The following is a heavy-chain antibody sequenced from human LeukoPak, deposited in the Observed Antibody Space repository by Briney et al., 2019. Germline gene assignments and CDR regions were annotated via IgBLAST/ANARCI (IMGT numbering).Heavy chain of an antibody. Sequence: ASVKVSCKASGYTFTNYGINWVRQAPGQGLEWMGWISAYNGNTNYAQKLQGRVTMTTDTSTSTAYMELRSLRSDDTAVYYCARARLPDLFGVDYYYMDVWGKGTTVTVSS. CDR2: ISAYNGNT. CDR3: ARARLPDLFGVDYYYMDV. V-gene: IGHV1-18*01. CDR1: GYTFTNYG. D-gene: IGHD3-10*02. J-gene: IGHJ6*03.